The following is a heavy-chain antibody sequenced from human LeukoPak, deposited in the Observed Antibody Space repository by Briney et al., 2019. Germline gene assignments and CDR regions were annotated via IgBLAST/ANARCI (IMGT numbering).Heavy chain of an antibody. Sequence: SQTLSLTCTVSGGSISSGGYYWSWIRQHPGKGLEWIGYIYYSGSTYYNPSLKCRVTISVDTSKNQFSLKLSSVTAADTAVYYCARDVATVVTGYMDVWGKGTTVTVSS. J-gene: IGHJ6*03. V-gene: IGHV4-31*03. CDR3: ARDVATVVTGYMDV. CDR2: IYYSGST. D-gene: IGHD4-23*01. CDR1: GGSISSGGYY.